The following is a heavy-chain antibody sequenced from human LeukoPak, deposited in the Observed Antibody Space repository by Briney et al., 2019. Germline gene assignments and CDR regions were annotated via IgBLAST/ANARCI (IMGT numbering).Heavy chain of an antibody. CDR3: ASRLYYDSSGQNDY. J-gene: IGHJ4*02. CDR1: XXTXXXXA. CDR2: FIPIFGTA. V-gene: IGHV1-69*05. Sequence: CKASXXTXXXXAISWVRRAPGQGGEWMGGFIPIFGTANYAQKFQGRVTNNTDEYKRKDYMELSSLRSEDTAVYYCASRLYYDSSGQNDYWGQGTLVTVSS. D-gene: IGHD3-22*01.